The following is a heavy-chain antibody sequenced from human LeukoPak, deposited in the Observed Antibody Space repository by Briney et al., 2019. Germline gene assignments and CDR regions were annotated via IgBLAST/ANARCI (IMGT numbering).Heavy chain of an antibody. CDR2: IKQDGSER. CDR1: GFTFSRYW. V-gene: IGHV3-7*05. D-gene: IGHD5-18*01. Sequence: GGSLRLSCAASGFTFSRYWMSWVRQAPGKGLEWVANIKQDGSERYYVDSVRGRFTISRDNPKNSLYLQMNSLRAEDTAVDYCSRGDTDVGGIDYWGQGTLVTVSS. J-gene: IGHJ4*02. CDR3: SRGDTDVGGIDY.